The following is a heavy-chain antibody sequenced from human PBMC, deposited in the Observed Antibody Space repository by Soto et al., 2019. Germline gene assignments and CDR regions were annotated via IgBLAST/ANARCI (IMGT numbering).Heavy chain of an antibody. D-gene: IGHD3-10*01. CDR2: ISHTGST. CDR3: ARAVAPYFGTWFDP. CDR1: GGSITSGNSYS. Sequence: SETLCLTCAVSGGSITSGNSYSWSLMRHPPGKGLEWIGSISHTGSTSYNPSLKSRLTMSVDKSKNQFSLRLSSVTAADMAVYYCARAVAPYFGTWFDPWGQGILVTVS. V-gene: IGHV4-30-2*01. J-gene: IGHJ5*02.